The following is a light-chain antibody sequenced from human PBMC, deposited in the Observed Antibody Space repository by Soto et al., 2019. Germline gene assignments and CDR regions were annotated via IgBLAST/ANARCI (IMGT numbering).Light chain of an antibody. Sequence: QSVLTQPASVSGSPGQSITISCTGTSSDVGSYNLVSWYQQHPGKAPKLMIYEGSKRPSGVSNRFSGSKSGNTASLTISGLQAEYEADYYCCSYAGSSTLFGVGTKLTVL. CDR1: SSDVGSYNL. J-gene: IGLJ2*01. CDR3: CSYAGSSTL. CDR2: EGS. V-gene: IGLV2-23*01.